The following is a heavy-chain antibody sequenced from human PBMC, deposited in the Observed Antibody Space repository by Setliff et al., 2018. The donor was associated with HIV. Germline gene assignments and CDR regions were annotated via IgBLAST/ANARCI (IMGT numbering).Heavy chain of an antibody. CDR1: GGTFSDFR. D-gene: IGHD6-13*01. CDR2: ITPFVGIT. J-gene: IGHJ4*02. V-gene: IGHV1-69*10. CDR3: ARDKGIREAASLDY. Sequence: EASVKVSCKASGGTFSDFRITWVRQAPGQGLEWMGEITPFVGITNYAQKFQGRVTISADESTATAYIELSSLTSQDTAVYYCARDKGIREAASLDYWGQGSLVTV.